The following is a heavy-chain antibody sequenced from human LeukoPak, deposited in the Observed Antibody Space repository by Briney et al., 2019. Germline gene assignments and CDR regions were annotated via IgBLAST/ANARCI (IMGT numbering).Heavy chain of an antibody. V-gene: IGHV3-72*01. CDR2: IKTKAQSYTT. J-gene: IGHJ4*02. CDR1: GFTFKDHY. CDR3: VSDSSGSLY. Sequence: GGSLRLSCAASGFTFKDHYMGWVRQAPGKGLEWLGRIKTKAQSYTTEYAASVKGRFTLSRDDSKNSLFLQMNGRKTEDTAMYYCVSDSSGSLYWGQGTLVTVSS. D-gene: IGHD6-19*01.